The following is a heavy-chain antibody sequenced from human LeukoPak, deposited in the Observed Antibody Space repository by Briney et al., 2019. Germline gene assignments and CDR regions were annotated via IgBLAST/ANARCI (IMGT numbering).Heavy chain of an antibody. V-gene: IGHV1-2*02. CDR3: ARGTTVTTRAVVWYMDV. J-gene: IGHJ6*03. CDR2: INPSSGGT. Sequence: ASVKVSCKASGYTFTGYYMHWVRQAPGQGLEWMGWINPSSGGTNYAQKFHGRVTMTRDTSISTVYMELSRLRSDDTAVYYCARGTTVTTRAVVWYMDVWGKGTTVTVSS. D-gene: IGHD4-11*01. CDR1: GYTFTGYY.